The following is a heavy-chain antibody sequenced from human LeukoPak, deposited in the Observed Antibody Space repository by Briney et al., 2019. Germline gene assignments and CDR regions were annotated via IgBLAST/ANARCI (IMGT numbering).Heavy chain of an antibody. CDR2: ISWNSGSI. CDR1: GFTFRRYW. CDR3: AKAVSSSLYDWFDP. Sequence: GGSLRLSCRASGFTFRRYWMHWVRQTPGKGLVWVSGISWNSGSIGYADSVKGRFTIARDNAKNSLYLQMNSLRAEDTALYYCAKAVSSSLYDWFDPWGQGTLVTVSS. J-gene: IGHJ5*02. V-gene: IGHV3-9*01. D-gene: IGHD6-13*01.